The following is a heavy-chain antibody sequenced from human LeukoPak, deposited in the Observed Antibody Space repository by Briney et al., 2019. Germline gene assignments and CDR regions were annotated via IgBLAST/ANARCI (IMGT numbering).Heavy chain of an antibody. CDR2: VSSSSSYI. CDR3: ASPYYDFWSGYYPLSY. D-gene: IGHD3-3*01. J-gene: IGHJ4*02. Sequence: GGSLRLSCAASGFTFSSYSMNWVRQAPGKGLEWVSSVSSSSSYIYYADSVKGRFTISRDNAKNSLYLQMNSLRAEDTAVYYCASPYYDFWSGYYPLSYWGQGTLVTVSS. V-gene: IGHV3-21*01. CDR1: GFTFSSYS.